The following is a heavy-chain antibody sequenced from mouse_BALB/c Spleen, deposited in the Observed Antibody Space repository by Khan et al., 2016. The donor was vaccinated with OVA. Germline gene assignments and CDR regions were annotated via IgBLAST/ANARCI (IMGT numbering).Heavy chain of an antibody. D-gene: IGHD1-1*01. CDR1: GYTFTTAG. V-gene: IGHV9-4*02. CDR3: ESGVAAYARNGDGAFEY. J-gene: IGHJ2*01. Sequence: QIQLVQSGPELKKPGETVRISCKASGYTFTTAGIQWVQQMPGKGLKWIGWINTDSGVTKYAEDFKGRFAFSWEISVNTAYLQITNLKNEDKATNFCESGVAAYARNGDGAFEYWGQGTPVTVSS. CDR2: INTDSGVT.